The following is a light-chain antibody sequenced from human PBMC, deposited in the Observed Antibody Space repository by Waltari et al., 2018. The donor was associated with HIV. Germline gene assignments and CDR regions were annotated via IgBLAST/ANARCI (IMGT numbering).Light chain of an antibody. Sequence: QSALTQPPSVSGSPGQSVTISCTGTSSDVGYYNRVSWYQQPPGTAPKLMLFEVRNRPSGVPDRFSGSKSDNTASLTISGLQAEDEADYYCSSYTSSNTWVFGGGTKLTVL. CDR2: EVR. CDR1: SSDVGYYNR. V-gene: IGLV2-18*02. J-gene: IGLJ3*02. CDR3: SSYTSSNTWV.